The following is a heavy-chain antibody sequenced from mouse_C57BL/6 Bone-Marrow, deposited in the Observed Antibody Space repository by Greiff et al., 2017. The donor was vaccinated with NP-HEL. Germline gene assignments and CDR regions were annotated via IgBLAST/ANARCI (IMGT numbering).Heavy chain of an antibody. J-gene: IGHJ2*01. CDR3: ARGYYGSSYPYYFDY. CDR1: GFTFSDYG. V-gene: IGHV5-17*01. CDR2: ISSGSSTI. D-gene: IGHD1-1*01. Sequence: EVHLVESGGGLVKPGGSLKLSCAASGFTFSDYGMHWVRQAPEKGLEWVAYISSGSSTIYYADTVKGRFTISRDNAKNTLFLQMTSLRSEDTAMYYCARGYYGSSYPYYFDYWGQGTTLTVSS.